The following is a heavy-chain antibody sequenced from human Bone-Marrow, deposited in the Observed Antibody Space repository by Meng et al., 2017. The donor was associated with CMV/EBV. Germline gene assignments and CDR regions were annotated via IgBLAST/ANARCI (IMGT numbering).Heavy chain of an antibody. CDR1: GGSISSSSYY. V-gene: IGHV3-23*01. Sequence: ETLSLTCTVSGGSISSSSYYWGWIRQPPGKGLEWVSTISGSGSRTYIADSVKGRLTISRDNSKNPLYLEMNSLRAEDTAVYYCAKVLRARTPNFYYGMDVWGQGTTVTVSS. CDR3: AKVLRARTPNFYYGMDV. J-gene: IGHJ6*02. CDR2: ISGSGSRT. D-gene: IGHD4-23*01.